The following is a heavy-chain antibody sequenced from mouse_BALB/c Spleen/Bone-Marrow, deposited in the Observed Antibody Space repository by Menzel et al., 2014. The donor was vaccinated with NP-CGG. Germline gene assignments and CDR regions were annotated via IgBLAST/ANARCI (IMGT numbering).Heavy chain of an antibody. CDR1: GYTFTSYY. Sequence: QVQLQQSGAELVKPGASVKLSCKASGYTFTSYYMYWVKQRPGQGLEWIGEINPSNGGTNFNEKFKSKVTMTVDKSSITAYMQLSSLTSEDSAVYYCTRSDGYYIPHWYFDVWGAGTTVTVSS. CDR3: TRSDGYYIPHWYFDV. CDR2: INPSNGGT. V-gene: IGHV1S81*02. D-gene: IGHD2-3*01. J-gene: IGHJ1*01.